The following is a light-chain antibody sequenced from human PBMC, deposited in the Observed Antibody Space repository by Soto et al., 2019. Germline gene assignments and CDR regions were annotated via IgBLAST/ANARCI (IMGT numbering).Light chain of an antibody. CDR2: EVS. Sequence: QSALTQPPSASGSPGQSVTISCTGTSSDVGVYNYVSWYQHNPGKAPKLMIYEVSKRPSGVTDRFSGSKSGNTASLTVSGLQAEDEADYYCSSYAGSNNWVFGGGTKLTVL. J-gene: IGLJ3*02. CDR1: SSDVGVYNY. V-gene: IGLV2-8*01. CDR3: SSYAGSNNWV.